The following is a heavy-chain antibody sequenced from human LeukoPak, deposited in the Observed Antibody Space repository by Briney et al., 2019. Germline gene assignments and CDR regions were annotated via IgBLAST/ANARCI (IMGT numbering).Heavy chain of an antibody. CDR1: GGSISSYY. CDR2: IYYSGST. J-gene: IGHJ4*02. Sequence: SETLSLTCTVSGGSISSYYWSWIRQPPGKGLEWIGYIYYSGSTNYSPSLKSRVTISVDTSKNQFSLKLSSVTAADTAVYYCARGKSYGSYWGQGTLVTVSS. CDR3: ARGKSYGSY. D-gene: IGHD3-16*02. V-gene: IGHV4-59*01.